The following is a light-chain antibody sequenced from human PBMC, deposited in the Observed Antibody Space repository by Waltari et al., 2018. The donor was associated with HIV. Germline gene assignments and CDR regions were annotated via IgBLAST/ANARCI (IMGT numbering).Light chain of an antibody. CDR2: WAS. CDR1: RTVLSNSDNRNY. V-gene: IGKV4-1*01. Sequence: DIVMTQSPDSLAVSLGERATFNCRSSRTVLSNSDNRNYLAWYQQKTGQSPNVLIYWASTRQSGVPDRFSASGSGTNFSLTISSLQAADVAVYYCQQYYTVRPTFRGGTKVEIK. J-gene: IGKJ4*01. CDR3: QQYYTVRPT.